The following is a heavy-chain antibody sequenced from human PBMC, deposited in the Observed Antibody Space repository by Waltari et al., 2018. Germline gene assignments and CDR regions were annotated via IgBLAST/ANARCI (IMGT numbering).Heavy chain of an antibody. J-gene: IGHJ3*02. D-gene: IGHD6-13*01. CDR1: GGSISSHY. CDR3: ASNIAAAGDAFDI. CDR2: IYYSGST. Sequence: QVQLQESGPGLVKPSETLSLTCTVSGGSISSHYWSWIRQPPGKGLEWIGYIYYSGSTNYNPSLKSRVTISVDTSKNQFSLKLSSVTAADTAVYYCASNIAAAGDAFDIWGQGTMVTVSS. V-gene: IGHV4-59*11.